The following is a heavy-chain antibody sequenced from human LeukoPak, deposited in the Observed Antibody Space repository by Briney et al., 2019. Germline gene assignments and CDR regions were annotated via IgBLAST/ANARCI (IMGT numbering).Heavy chain of an antibody. D-gene: IGHD3-22*01. CDR2: IKQDGSEK. CDR1: GFTFSRYW. CDR3: AQECVDSSGYYYVPNYFDP. J-gene: IGHJ5*02. V-gene: IGHV3-7*01. Sequence: GGSLRLSCAASGFTFSRYWMSWVRQAPGKGLEWVANIKQDGSEKYYVDSVKGRFTISRDNAKNSLYLQMNSLRAEDTAVHYCAQECVDSSGYYYVPNYFDPWGQGTLVTVSS.